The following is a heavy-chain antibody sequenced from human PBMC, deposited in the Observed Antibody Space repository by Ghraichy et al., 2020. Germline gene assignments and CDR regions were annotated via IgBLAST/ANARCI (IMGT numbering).Heavy chain of an antibody. J-gene: IGHJ5*02. Sequence: SETLSLTCTVSGGSISSSNYYWGWIRQPPGKGLEYIGTIYYGGSTYYNPSLKSRVTISVDTSKNQFSLKLSSVTAADTAVYYCARDVDCSTITCNHQEFDPWGQGTLVTVSS. D-gene: IGHD2-2*01. V-gene: IGHV4-39*02. CDR3: ARDVDCSTITCNHQEFDP. CDR1: GGSISSSNYY. CDR2: IYYGGST.